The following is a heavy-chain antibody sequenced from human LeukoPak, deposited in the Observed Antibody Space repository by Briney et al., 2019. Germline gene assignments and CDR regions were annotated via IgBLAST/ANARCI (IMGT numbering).Heavy chain of an antibody. D-gene: IGHD4-23*01. V-gene: IGHV4-34*01. CDR3: ASTKFYGGRFDY. Sequence: SETLSLTCAVYGGSFSGYYWSWIRQPPGKGLEWIGEINHSGSTSYNPSLKSRVTISVDTSKNQFSLKLSSVTAADTAVYYCASTKFYGGRFDYWGQGTLVTVSS. J-gene: IGHJ4*02. CDR1: GGSFSGYY. CDR2: INHSGST.